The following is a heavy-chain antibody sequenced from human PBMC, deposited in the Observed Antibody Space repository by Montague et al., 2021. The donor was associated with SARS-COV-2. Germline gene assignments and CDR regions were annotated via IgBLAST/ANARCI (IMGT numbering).Heavy chain of an antibody. V-gene: IGHV4-39*07. D-gene: IGHD2-21*01. CDR2: MYYSGGT. CDR3: ARDSYRGDCNFDY. Sequence: SETLSLTCTVAGGSVYSTNYYWGWVRQPPGRGLEWVGSMYYSGGTYQNPSLQYRVSMSVDTSKSQFSLRLASVTAADTAVYYCARDSYRGDCNFDYWGQGILVTVSA. J-gene: IGHJ4*02. CDR1: GGSVYSTNYY.